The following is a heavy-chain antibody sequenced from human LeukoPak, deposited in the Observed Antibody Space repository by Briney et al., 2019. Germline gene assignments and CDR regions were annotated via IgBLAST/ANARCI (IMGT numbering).Heavy chain of an antibody. J-gene: IGHJ5*02. CDR3: ACSGDFWSGYYMEGSNWFDP. CDR1: GGSVSSYY. D-gene: IGHD3-3*01. V-gene: IGHV4-59*08. CDR2: IYYSGST. Sequence: SETLSFTCTVSGGSVSSYYWSWIRQPPGKGLEWIGYIYYSGSTNYNPSLKSRVTISVDTSKNQFPLKLNSVTAADTAVYYCACSGDFWSGYYMEGSNWFDPWGQGTLVTVSS.